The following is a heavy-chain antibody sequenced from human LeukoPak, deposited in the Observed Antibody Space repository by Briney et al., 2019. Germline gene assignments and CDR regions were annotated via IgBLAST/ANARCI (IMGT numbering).Heavy chain of an antibody. V-gene: IGHV4-59*08. Sequence: PSETLSLTCTVSGGSISSYYWSWIRQPPGKGLEWIGYIYYSGSTNYNPSLKSRVTISVDTSKNQFSLKLSSVTAADTAVYYCARLGAVQIDAFDIWGQGTMVTVSS. CDR3: ARLGAVQIDAFDI. CDR2: IYYSGST. CDR1: GGSISSYY. D-gene: IGHD6-13*01. J-gene: IGHJ3*02.